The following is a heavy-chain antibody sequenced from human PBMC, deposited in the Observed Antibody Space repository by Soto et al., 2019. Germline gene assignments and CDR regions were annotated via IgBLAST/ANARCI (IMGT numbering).Heavy chain of an antibody. CDR2: ISYDGSNK. CDR3: AQTGTDYDILTGYYEQNYFDY. V-gene: IGHV3-30-3*01. D-gene: IGHD3-9*01. J-gene: IGHJ4*02. CDR1: GFTFSSYA. Sequence: GGSLRLSCAASGFTFSSYAMHWVRQAPGKGLEWVAVISYDGSNKYYADSVKGRFTISRDNSKNTLYLQMNSLRAEDTAVYYCAQTGTDYDILTGYYEQNYFDYWGQGTLVTVSS.